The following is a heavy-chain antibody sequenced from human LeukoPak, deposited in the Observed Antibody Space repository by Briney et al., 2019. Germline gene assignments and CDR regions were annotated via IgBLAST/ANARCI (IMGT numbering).Heavy chain of an antibody. J-gene: IGHJ5*02. CDR3: AHRRDSSGYQYRYWFAP. Sequence: NVSGPTLVNPTQTLTLTCTFSGFSLTTSGVGVGWIRQPPGKALEWLALINWDDQKVYSPSLQSRLSITKDTSKNQVVLTMANVDPVDTATYYCAHRRDSSGYQYRYWFAPWGQGTLVTVSS. V-gene: IGHV2-5*02. CDR1: GFSLTTSGVG. CDR2: INWDDQK. D-gene: IGHD3-22*01.